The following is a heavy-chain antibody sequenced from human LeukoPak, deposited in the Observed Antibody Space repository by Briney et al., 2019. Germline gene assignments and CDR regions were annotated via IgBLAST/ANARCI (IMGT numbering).Heavy chain of an antibody. V-gene: IGHV4-31*03. CDR1: GGSISSGGYC. CDR3: ARLLRQQLVEN. CDR2: IYYSGST. D-gene: IGHD6-13*01. Sequence: SETLSLTCTVSGGSISSGGYCWSWIRQRPGKGLEWIGYIYYSGSTYYNPSLKSRVTISVDTSKNQFSLKLSSVTAADTAVYYCARLLRQQLVENWGQGTLVTVSS. J-gene: IGHJ4*02.